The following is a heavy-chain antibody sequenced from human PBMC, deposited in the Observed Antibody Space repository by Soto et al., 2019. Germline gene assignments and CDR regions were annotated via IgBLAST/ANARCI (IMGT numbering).Heavy chain of an antibody. D-gene: IGHD2-2*01. CDR2: IIPIPGTA. CDR1: GGTFSSYA. J-gene: IGHJ6*02. Sequence: QVQLVQSGAEVKKPGSSVKVSCKASGGTFSSYAISWVRQAPGQGLEWMGGIIPIPGTANYAQKFQGRVTITADESTSTAYKELSSLRSEDTAVYYCARSQGSSTSLEIYYYYYYGMDAWGQGTTVTVSS. V-gene: IGHV1-69*01. CDR3: ARSQGSSTSLEIYYYYYYGMDA.